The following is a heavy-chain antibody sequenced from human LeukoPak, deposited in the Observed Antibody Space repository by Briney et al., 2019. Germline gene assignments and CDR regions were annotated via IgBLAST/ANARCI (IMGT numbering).Heavy chain of an antibody. CDR2: ISVYNGYS. D-gene: IGHD3-3*01. J-gene: IGHJ4*02. CDR1: GHTFTRYG. V-gene: IGHV1-18*01. Sequence: ASVKVSCKTSGHTFTRYGISWVRQAPGQGPEWMGWISVYNGYSNYAQKFQGRLTVTTDTSTSTAYMELRSLRFGDTAVYYCARDLRELPIAIFGVVSPTCFDHWGQGTLVTVSS. CDR3: ARDLRELPIAIFGVVSPTCFDH.